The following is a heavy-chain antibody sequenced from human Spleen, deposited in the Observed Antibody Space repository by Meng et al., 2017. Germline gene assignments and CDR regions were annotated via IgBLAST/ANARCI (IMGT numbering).Heavy chain of an antibody. CDR3: ATGAAAAEH. V-gene: IGHV3-15*01. CDR2: IKRNSDGGTI. D-gene: IGHD6-13*01. J-gene: IGHJ4*02. CDR1: GLSFTDAW. Sequence: GESLKISCVASGLSFTDAWMSWVRQAPGKGLEWVGRIKRNSDGGTIDYAAPVKGRFTISRDDSKNTLYLQMDSLITEDTAVYFCATGAAAAEHWGQGTLVTVSS.